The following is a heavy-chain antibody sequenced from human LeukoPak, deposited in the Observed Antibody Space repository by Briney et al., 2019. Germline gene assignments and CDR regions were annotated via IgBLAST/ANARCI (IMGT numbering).Heavy chain of an antibody. V-gene: IGHV4-30-4*01. Sequence: SETLSLTCTVSGGSISSGDYYWSWIRQPPGKGLEWIGYIYYSGSTYYNPSLKSRVTISVDTSKNQFSLKLSSVTAADTAVYYCARVRIYRGLDSSGYYPESYYLDYWGQGTLVTVSS. CDR1: GGSISSGDYY. CDR3: ARVRIYRGLDSSGYYPESYYLDY. D-gene: IGHD3-22*01. CDR2: IYYSGST. J-gene: IGHJ4*02.